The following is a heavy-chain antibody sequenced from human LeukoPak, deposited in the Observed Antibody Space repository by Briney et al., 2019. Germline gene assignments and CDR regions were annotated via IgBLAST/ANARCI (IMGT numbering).Heavy chain of an antibody. D-gene: IGHD3-10*01. CDR1: GFTFNSYW. CDR3: ASAVYGSGSRHDAFDI. CDR2: IKQDGSEK. J-gene: IGHJ3*02. Sequence: GGSLRLSCAASGFTFNSYWMSWVRQAPGKGLEWVANIKQDGSEKYYVDSVKGRFTISRDNDKNSLYLQMNSLRAEDTAVYYCASAVYGSGSRHDAFDIWGQGTMVTVSS. V-gene: IGHV3-7*01.